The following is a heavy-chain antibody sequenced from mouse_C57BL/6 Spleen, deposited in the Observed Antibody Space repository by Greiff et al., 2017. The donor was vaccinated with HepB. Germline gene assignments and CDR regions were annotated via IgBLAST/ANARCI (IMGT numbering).Heavy chain of an antibody. J-gene: IGHJ1*03. CDR3: ARVYDYDKYFDV. CDR1: GFTFSSYA. D-gene: IGHD2-4*01. V-gene: IGHV5-4*03. Sequence: EVMLVESGGGLVKPGGSLKLSCAASGFTFSSYAMSWVRQTPEKRLEWVATISDGGSYTYYPDNVKGRFTISRDNAKNNLYLQMSHLKSEDTAMYYCARVYDYDKYFDVGGTGTTVTVSS. CDR2: ISDGGSYT.